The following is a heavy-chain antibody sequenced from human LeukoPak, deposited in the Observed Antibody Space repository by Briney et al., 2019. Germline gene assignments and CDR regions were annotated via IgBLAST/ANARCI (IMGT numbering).Heavy chain of an antibody. CDR3: ASVDGYCSSTSCYTIDY. J-gene: IGHJ4*02. Sequence: SETLSLTCTVSGGSISSYYWSWIRQPPGKGLEWIGYIYYSGSTNYNPSLKSRVTISVDTSKNQFSLKLSSVTAADTAVYYCASVDGYCSSTSCYTIDYWGQGTLVTVSS. CDR2: IYYSGST. D-gene: IGHD2-2*02. CDR1: GGSISSYY. V-gene: IGHV4-59*01.